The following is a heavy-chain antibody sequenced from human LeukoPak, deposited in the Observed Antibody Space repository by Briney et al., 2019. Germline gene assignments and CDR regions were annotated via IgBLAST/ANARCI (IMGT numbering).Heavy chain of an antibody. D-gene: IGHD3-10*01. CDR2: IYDSGST. V-gene: IGHV4-39*01. CDR3: ARHYGP. CDR1: GFSFSNYA. Sequence: PGGSLRLSCAASGFSFSNYAMSWVRQPPGKGLEWIGSIYDSGSTYYNPSLKSRVTISVDTSKNQFSLKLNSVTAADPAVYYCARHYGPWGQGTLVTVSS. J-gene: IGHJ5*02.